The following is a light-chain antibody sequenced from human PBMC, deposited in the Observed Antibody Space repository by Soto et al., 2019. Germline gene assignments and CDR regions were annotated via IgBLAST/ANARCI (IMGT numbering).Light chain of an antibody. CDR2: DVS. CDR1: SSDVGAYNY. CDR3: SSFTSSSTRV. Sequence: QSVRTQSASVSGSPGQSITISCTGTSSDVGAYNYVSWYQQHPGKAPKLIIYDVSNRPSGVSNRFSGSKSGNTASLTISALQAEDEDDYYCSSFTSSSTRVFGTGTKVTVL. V-gene: IGLV2-14*01. J-gene: IGLJ1*01.